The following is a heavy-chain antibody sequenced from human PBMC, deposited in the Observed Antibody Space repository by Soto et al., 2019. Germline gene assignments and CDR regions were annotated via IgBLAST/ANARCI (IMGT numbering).Heavy chain of an antibody. CDR3: AKYRPAYGLDV. Sequence: QVQLVQSGAEVKKPGSSVKVSCKASGGTFSSYTINWVRQAPGQGLEWMGRIIPILDIANYAQKFQGRVTITADKSTSTAYMELSSLRSEDTAVYYCAKYRPAYGLDVWGQGTTVTVSS. D-gene: IGHD2-2*01. J-gene: IGHJ6*02. V-gene: IGHV1-69*02. CDR1: GGTFSSYT. CDR2: IIPILDIA.